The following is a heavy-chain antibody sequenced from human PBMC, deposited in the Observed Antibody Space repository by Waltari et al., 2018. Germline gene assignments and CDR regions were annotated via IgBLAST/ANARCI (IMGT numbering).Heavy chain of an antibody. V-gene: IGHV5-51*01. CDR1: GSSFTNYW. Sequence: EVQLVQSGAEVKKPGESLKISCKASGSSFTNYWNGWLRQVPGKGLVWEEIIYHGDSDIRYSPSFQGQVTISADKSISTAYLQWDSLKASDTARYYCARGTGTTPWFDPWGQGTLVTVSS. CDR2: IYHGDSDI. D-gene: IGHD1-1*01. CDR3: ARGTGTTPWFDP. J-gene: IGHJ5*02.